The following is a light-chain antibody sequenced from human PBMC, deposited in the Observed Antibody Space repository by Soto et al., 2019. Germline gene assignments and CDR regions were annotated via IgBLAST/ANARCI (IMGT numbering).Light chain of an antibody. V-gene: IGKV3-20*01. CDR1: QSVSSSY. CDR2: DAS. J-gene: IGKJ4*01. Sequence: EIVLTQSPASLSLSPGERATLSCRASQSVSSSYLAWYQQEPGQAPRLLIYDASSRATGIPDRFSGGGSGTDFTLTISRLEPEDFAVYYCQQFSSYPLTFGGGTKVDIK. CDR3: QQFSSYPLT.